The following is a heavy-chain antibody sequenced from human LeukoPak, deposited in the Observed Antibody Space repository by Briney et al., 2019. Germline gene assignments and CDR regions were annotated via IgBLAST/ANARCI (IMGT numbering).Heavy chain of an antibody. CDR1: GFTFNDYW. CDR2: INSDGSST. V-gene: IGHV3-74*01. Sequence: AGGSLRLSCAASGFTFNDYWMHWVRQAPGKGLVWVSRINSDGSSTSYADSVKGRFTISRDNAKNTLYLQMNSLRAEDTAVYYCARGGWELLGPGDYWGQGTLVTVSS. J-gene: IGHJ4*02. D-gene: IGHD1-26*01. CDR3: ARGGWELLGPGDY.